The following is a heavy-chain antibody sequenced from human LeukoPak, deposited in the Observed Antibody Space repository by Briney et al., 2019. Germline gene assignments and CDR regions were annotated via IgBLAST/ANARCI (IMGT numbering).Heavy chain of an antibody. CDR3: EKTAYDILTGYYYYYGMDV. D-gene: IGHD3-9*01. CDR2: ISSSGSHI. V-gene: IGHV3-11*04. CDR1: GFTFSDYN. Sequence: GGSLRLSCAASGFTFSDYNMSWIRQAPGKGLKWVSYISSSGSHIYYADSVKGRFTIYRDNAKNSLYLQMNSLRAEDTAFFFKEKTAYDILTGYYYYYGMDVWGQGTTVTVSS. J-gene: IGHJ6*02.